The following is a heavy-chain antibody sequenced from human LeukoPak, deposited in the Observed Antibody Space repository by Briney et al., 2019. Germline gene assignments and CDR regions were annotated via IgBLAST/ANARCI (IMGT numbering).Heavy chain of an antibody. V-gene: IGHV3-7*01. CDR1: GFTLSSHW. D-gene: IGHD6-13*01. Sequence: GGSLRLSCAASGFTLSSHWMGWIRQAPGKGLEWVANIRQDGGETYYVDSVKGRFTISRDNAKNSLYLQMNSLRVEETAMYYCARWRQSSTWYWLDPWGQGTQVTVSP. J-gene: IGHJ5*02. CDR2: IRQDGGET. CDR3: ARWRQSSTWYWLDP.